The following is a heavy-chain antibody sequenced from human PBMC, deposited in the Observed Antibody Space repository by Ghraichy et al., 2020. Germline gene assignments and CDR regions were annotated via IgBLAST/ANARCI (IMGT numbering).Heavy chain of an antibody. CDR3: ARRGTTVVTRDYFDY. J-gene: IGHJ4*02. D-gene: IGHD4-23*01. CDR2: IYYTGST. V-gene: IGHV4-39*01. Sequence: SETLSLTCTVSGGSISSSSYYWGWLRQPPGKGLEWIGSIYYTGSTYYNPSLKSRVTISEDTSKNQFSLKLSSVTAADTAVYYCARRGTTVVTRDYFDYWGQGTLVTVSS. CDR1: GGSISSSSYY.